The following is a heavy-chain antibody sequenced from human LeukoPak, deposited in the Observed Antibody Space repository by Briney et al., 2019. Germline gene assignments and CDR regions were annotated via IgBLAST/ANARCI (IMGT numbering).Heavy chain of an antibody. D-gene: IGHD4-11*01. Sequence: SETLSLTCTVSGGSISGGYWSWIRQPPGRGLEWIGYVYTSGSTNYNPSLESRVTISVDTSKSQFALKLSSVTAADTAVYYCAKSYFDYSTYYSYYFNLWGQGALVTVSS. J-gene: IGHJ4*02. V-gene: IGHV4-4*09. CDR3: AKSYFDYSTYYSYYFNL. CDR2: VYTSGST. CDR1: GGSISGGY.